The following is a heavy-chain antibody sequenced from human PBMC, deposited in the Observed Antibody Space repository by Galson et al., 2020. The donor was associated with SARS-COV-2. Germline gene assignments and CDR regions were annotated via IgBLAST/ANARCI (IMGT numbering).Heavy chain of an antibody. Sequence: GESLKISCEASGFTFSAYTMNWVRQTPGKGLEWEALISFDGSDTYYADSVKGRFTISRDNSKNTLYLQMNSLRPEDTAVYYCARGPRYSVSLYMRGLFDYWGRGTQVTVSS. D-gene: IGHD5-12*01. J-gene: IGHJ4*02. CDR2: ISFDGSDT. CDR3: ARGPRYSVSLYMRGLFDY. CDR1: GFTFSAYT. V-gene: IGHV3-30-3*01.